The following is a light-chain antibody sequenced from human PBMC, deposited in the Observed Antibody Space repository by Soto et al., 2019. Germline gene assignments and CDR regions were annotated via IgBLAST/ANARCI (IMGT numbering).Light chain of an antibody. Sequence: DIQMTQSPSSLSASVGDRVTITCRASQSISNYLNWYQQKPGKAPKLLIYAASSLQSGVPSRFSGSGSGTDFTLSISSLQPEDFATYYCQQSYNTLGTFGQGTTVEIK. CDR1: QSISNY. CDR3: QQSYNTLGT. V-gene: IGKV1-39*01. J-gene: IGKJ1*01. CDR2: AAS.